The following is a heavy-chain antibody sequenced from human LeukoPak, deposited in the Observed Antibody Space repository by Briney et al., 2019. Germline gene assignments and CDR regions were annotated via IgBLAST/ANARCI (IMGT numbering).Heavy chain of an antibody. CDR2: ISAYNGNT. V-gene: IGHV1-18*01. J-gene: IGHJ4*02. CDR1: GYTFTSYG. CDR3: ARGEYDYIWGSYRYTGREYYFDY. Sequence: ASVKVSCKASGYTFTSYGISWVRQAPGQGPEWMGWISAYNGNTNYAQKLQGRVTMTTDTSTSTAYMELRSLRSDDTAVYYCARGEYDYIWGSYRYTGREYYFDYWGQGTLVTVSS. D-gene: IGHD3-16*02.